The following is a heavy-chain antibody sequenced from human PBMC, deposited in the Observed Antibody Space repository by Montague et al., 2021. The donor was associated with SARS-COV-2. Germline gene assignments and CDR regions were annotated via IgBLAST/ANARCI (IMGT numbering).Heavy chain of an antibody. Sequence: SLRLSCAAFGFTFSSYEMNWVRQAPGKGLEWVSYISSSGSTIYYADSVKGRFTISRDNAKNSLYLQMNSLRAEDTAVYYCARAVPYVFRPLKYFDYWGQGTLVTVSS. CDR3: ARAVPYVFRPLKYFDY. J-gene: IGHJ4*02. D-gene: IGHD3-16*01. CDR2: ISSSGSTI. V-gene: IGHV3-48*03. CDR1: GFTFSSYE.